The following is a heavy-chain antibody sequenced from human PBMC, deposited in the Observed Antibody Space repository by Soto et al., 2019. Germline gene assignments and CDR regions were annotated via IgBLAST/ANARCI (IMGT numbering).Heavy chain of an antibody. V-gene: IGHV3-30*18. D-gene: IGHD6-19*01. CDR3: SKGGRQWLVTSDFNY. CDR1: GFTFSDYA. Sequence: GGSLRLSCAASGFTFSDYAMHWVRQAPGKGLEWVAVVSHDGRNTHYADSVKGRFTISRDSSKNTVSLEMTSLRAEDTAVYYISKGGRQWLVTSDFNYWGQGALVTVSS. CDR2: VSHDGRNT. J-gene: IGHJ4*02.